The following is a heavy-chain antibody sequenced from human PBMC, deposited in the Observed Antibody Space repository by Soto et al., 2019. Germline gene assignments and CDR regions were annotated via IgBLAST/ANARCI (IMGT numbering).Heavy chain of an antibody. CDR3: SRDFKEYYDFWSGYYKVYYYYGMDV. J-gene: IGHJ6*02. CDR1: GYTFTSYG. CDR2: ISAYNGNT. V-gene: IGHV1-18*04. Sequence: ASVKVSCKASGYTFTSYGISWVRQAPGQGLEWMGWISAYNGNTNYAQKLQGRVTMTTDTSTSTAYMELRSLRSDDTAVYYCSRDFKEYYDFWSGYYKVYYYYGMDVWGQGTTVTVSS. D-gene: IGHD3-3*01.